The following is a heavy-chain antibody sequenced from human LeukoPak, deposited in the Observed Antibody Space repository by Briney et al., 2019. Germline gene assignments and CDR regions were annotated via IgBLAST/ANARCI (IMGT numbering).Heavy chain of an antibody. V-gene: IGHV3-48*04. CDR3: ARGFSPFDY. J-gene: IGHJ4*02. Sequence: GGSLRLSCAASGFTFSSYSMNWVRQAPGKGLEWVSYISSSSSTIYYADSVKGRFTISRDNAKNSLYLQMNSLRAEDTAVYYCARGFSPFDYWGQGTLVTVSS. D-gene: IGHD3-3*02. CDR2: ISSSSSTI. CDR1: GFTFSSYS.